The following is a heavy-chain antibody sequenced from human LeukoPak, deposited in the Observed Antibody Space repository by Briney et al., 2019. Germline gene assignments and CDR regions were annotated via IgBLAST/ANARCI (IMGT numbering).Heavy chain of an antibody. CDR3: ARLKSMVYGFDY. CDR1: GGSISSSSYF. V-gene: IGHV4-39*01. Sequence: KPSETLSLTCTVSGGSISSSSYFWGWIRQPPGKGLEWIGSISFTGSTYYNSSLKSRVTLSVDTSKNQFSLKLSPVTAADTAVYYCARLKSMVYGFDYWGQGTLVTVSS. J-gene: IGHJ4*02. CDR2: ISFTGST. D-gene: IGHD2-8*01.